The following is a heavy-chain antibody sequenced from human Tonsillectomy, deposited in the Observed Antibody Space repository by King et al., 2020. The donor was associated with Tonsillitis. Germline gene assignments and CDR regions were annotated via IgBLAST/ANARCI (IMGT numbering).Heavy chain of an antibody. V-gene: IGHV5-51*01. J-gene: IGHJ4*02. D-gene: IGHD1-26*01. CDR2: INPGDSDT. CDR1: GYSFTSYW. CDR3: ARLTQWELAGCDY. Sequence: AQLVQSGAEVKKPGESLKISCKGSGYSFTSYWIGWVRQMPGKGLEWLGLINPGDSDTRYSPSFQGQVTISADKSISTAYLQWSSLKASDTAIFYCARLTQWELAGCDYWGQGTLVTVSS.